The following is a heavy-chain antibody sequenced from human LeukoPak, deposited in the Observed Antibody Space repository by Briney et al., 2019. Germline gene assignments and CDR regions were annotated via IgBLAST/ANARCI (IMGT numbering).Heavy chain of an antibody. D-gene: IGHD1-26*01. CDR1: GGSISSSSYY. J-gene: IGHJ4*02. V-gene: IGHV4-39*07. Sequence: SETLSLTCTVSGGSISSSSYYWGWIRQPPGKGLEWIGSIYHSGSTYYNPSLKSRVTISVDTSKNQFSLKLSSVTAADTAVYYCARANLGATLTFDYWGQGTLVTVSS. CDR3: ARANLGATLTFDY. CDR2: IYHSGST.